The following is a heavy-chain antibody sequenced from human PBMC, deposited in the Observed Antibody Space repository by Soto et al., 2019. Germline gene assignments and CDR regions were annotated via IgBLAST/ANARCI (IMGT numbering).Heavy chain of an antibody. CDR3: ATSQLVPKLYYFDY. CDR2: FDPEDGET. J-gene: IGHJ4*02. V-gene: IGHV1-24*01. CDR1: GYTLTELS. D-gene: IGHD6-13*01. Sequence: ASVKVSCKVSGYTLTELSMHWVRQAPGKGLGWMGGFDPEDGETIYAQKFQGRVTMTEDTSTDTAYMELSSLRSEDTAVYYCATSQLVPKLYYFDYCGQGTLVTVSS.